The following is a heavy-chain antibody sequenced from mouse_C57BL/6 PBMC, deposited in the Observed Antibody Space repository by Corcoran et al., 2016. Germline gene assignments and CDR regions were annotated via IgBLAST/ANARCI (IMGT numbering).Heavy chain of an antibody. CDR1: GYTFTTYG. V-gene: IGHV9-3*01. D-gene: IGHD1-1*01. Sequence: QIQLVQSGPELKKPGETVKISCKASGYTFTTYGMSWVKQAPGKGLKWMGWINTYSGVPTYADDFKGRFAFSLETSASTAYLQINNLKNEDTATYFCATHYYGSSYGAMDYWGQGTSVTVSS. J-gene: IGHJ4*01. CDR3: ATHYYGSSYGAMDY. CDR2: INTYSGVP.